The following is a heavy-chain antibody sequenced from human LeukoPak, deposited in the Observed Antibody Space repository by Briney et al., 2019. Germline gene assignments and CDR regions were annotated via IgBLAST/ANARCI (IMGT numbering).Heavy chain of an antibody. CDR1: GYSFTSYW. CDR3: ARGPRDGYNEFDY. J-gene: IGHJ4*02. CDR2: IYPGDSDT. V-gene: IGHV5-51*01. Sequence: HGESLKISCKGSGYSFTSYWIGWVRQMPGKGQEWMGIIYPGDSDTRYSPSFQGQVTISADKSISTAYLQWSSLKASDTAMYYCARGPRDGYNEFDYWGQGTLVTVSS. D-gene: IGHD5-24*01.